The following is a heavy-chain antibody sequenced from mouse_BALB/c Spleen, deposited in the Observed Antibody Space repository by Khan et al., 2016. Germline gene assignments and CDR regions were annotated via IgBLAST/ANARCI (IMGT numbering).Heavy chain of an antibody. CDR1: GYTFTNYG. Sequence: QIQLVQSGPELKKPGETFKISCKASGYTFTNYGMNWVKHAPGKGLKWMGWINTNTGEPTYAEEFKGRFAFSLETSASTAYLQINNLKNEDTATYFCAEDYYGSNWFAYWGQGTLVTVSA. D-gene: IGHD1-1*01. V-gene: IGHV9-3*02. J-gene: IGHJ3*01. CDR2: INTNTGEP. CDR3: AEDYYGSNWFAY.